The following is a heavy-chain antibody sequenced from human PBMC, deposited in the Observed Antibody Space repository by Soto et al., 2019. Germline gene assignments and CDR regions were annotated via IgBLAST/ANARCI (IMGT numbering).Heavy chain of an antibody. D-gene: IGHD6-13*01. V-gene: IGHV1-8*01. CDR1: GYTFTSYD. Sequence: QVQLVQSGAEVKKPGASVKVSCKASGYTFTSYDINWVRQATGQGLEWMGWMNPNSGNTGYAQKFQGRVTMTRNTSISTAYRELSSLRSEDTAVYYCARGHDRSIAAAGTLDYWGQGTLVTVSS. CDR3: ARGHDRSIAAAGTLDY. J-gene: IGHJ4*02. CDR2: MNPNSGNT.